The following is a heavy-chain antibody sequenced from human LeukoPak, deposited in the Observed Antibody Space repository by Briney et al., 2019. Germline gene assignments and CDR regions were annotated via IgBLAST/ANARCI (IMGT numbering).Heavy chain of an antibody. CDR2: INHSGST. J-gene: IGHJ4*02. V-gene: IGHV4-34*01. Sequence: SETLCLTCAVYGGSFSGYYWSWIRQPPGKGLEWIGEINHSGSTNYNPSLKSRVTISVDTSKNQFSLKLSSVTAADTAVYYCASVYCSGGSCYWGQGTLVTVSS. D-gene: IGHD2-15*01. CDR3: ASVYCSGGSCY. CDR1: GGSFSGYY.